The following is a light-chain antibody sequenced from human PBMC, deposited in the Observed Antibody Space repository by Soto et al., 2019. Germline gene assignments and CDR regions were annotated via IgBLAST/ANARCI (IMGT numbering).Light chain of an antibody. J-gene: IGKJ1*01. CDR1: QSISSW. Sequence: DIQMTPSPSTLSASVGDRVTITCRASQSISSWLAWYQQKPGKAPKLLIHKASSLESGVPSRFSGSGSGTEFTLTISSLQPDDFATYYCQQYNSYSWTFGQGTKVEIK. CDR2: KAS. CDR3: QQYNSYSWT. V-gene: IGKV1-5*03.